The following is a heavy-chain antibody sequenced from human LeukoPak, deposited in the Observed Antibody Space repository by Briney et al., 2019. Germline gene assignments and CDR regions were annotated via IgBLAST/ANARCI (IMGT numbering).Heavy chain of an antibody. CDR2: ISGSGGST. CDR1: GFTFSSYG. V-gene: IGHV3-23*01. J-gene: IGHJ4*02. Sequence: PGRSLRLSCAASGFTFSSYGMHWVRQAPGKGLEWVSAISGSGGSTYYADSVKGRFTISRDNSKNTLYLQMNSLRAEDTAVYYCAKVYYGSGSYYDYWGQGTLVTVSS. CDR3: AKVYYGSGSYYDY. D-gene: IGHD3-10*01.